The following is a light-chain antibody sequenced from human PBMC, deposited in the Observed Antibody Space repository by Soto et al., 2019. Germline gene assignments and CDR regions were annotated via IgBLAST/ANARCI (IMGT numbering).Light chain of an antibody. J-gene: IGLJ3*02. V-gene: IGLV1-44*01. CDR2: NND. CDR3: SAWDASLSAIL. CDR1: SSNIGSNI. Sequence: QSVLSQPPSASGTPGQTVTISCSGRSSNIGSNIVNWYQQLPGTAPKLLIYNNDHRPSGVAYRFSGSKSGTSASLAISGLQSEDEADYYCSAWDASLSAILFGGGTKVTVL.